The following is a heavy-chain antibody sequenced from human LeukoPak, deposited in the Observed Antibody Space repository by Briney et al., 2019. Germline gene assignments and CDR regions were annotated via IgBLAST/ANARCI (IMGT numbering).Heavy chain of an antibody. Sequence: GGSLRLSCAASGFTFSSYAMHWVRQAPGKGLEWVAVISYDGSNKYYADSVKGRFTISRDNSKNTLYLQMSSLRAEDTAVFYCARDPPSTGARLVPAAIFADWGQGTLVTVSS. V-gene: IGHV3-30-3*01. CDR3: ARDPPSTGARLVPAAIFAD. J-gene: IGHJ4*02. D-gene: IGHD2-2*02. CDR1: GFTFSSYA. CDR2: ISYDGSNK.